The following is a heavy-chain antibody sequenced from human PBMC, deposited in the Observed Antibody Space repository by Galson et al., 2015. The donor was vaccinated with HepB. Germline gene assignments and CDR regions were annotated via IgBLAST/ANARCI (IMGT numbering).Heavy chain of an antibody. V-gene: IGHV3-11*01. J-gene: IGHJ3*02. CDR3: ARDGIVVGWDCSGGSCWTDTVGLDAFDI. Sequence: SLRLSCAASGFTFSDYYMSWIRQAPGKGLEWVSYISSSGSTIYYADSVKGRFTISRDNAKNSLYLQMNSLRAEDTAVYYCARDGIVVGWDCSGGSCWTDTVGLDAFDIWGQGTMVTVSS. CDR2: ISSSGSTI. D-gene: IGHD2-15*01. CDR1: GFTFSDYY.